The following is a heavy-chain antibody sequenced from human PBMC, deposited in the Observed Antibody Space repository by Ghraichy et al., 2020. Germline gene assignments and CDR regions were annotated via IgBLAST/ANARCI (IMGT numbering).Heavy chain of an antibody. CDR2: IYYSGST. V-gene: IGHV4-39*01. D-gene: IGHD2-21*02. J-gene: IGHJ2*01. Sequence: SETLSLTCTVSGGSISSSSYYWGWIRQPPGKGLEWIGSIYYSGSTYYNPSLKSRVTISVDTSKNQFSLKLSSVTAADTAVYYCARRMVVTYWYFDLWGRGTLVTVSS. CDR1: GGSISSSSYY. CDR3: ARRMVVTYWYFDL.